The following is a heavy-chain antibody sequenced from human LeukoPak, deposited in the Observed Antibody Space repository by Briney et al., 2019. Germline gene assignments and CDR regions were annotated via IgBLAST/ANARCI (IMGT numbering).Heavy chain of an antibody. V-gene: IGHV3-23*01. CDR3: ARVRRPGDSSSWYRNWFDP. D-gene: IGHD6-13*01. Sequence: GGSLRLSCAASGFTFNRNAISWVRQARGKGLEWVSTIGGRGDKTFYADSVKGRFTISRDNAKNSLYLQMNSLRAEDTAVYYCARVRRPGDSSSWYRNWFDPWGQGTLVTVSS. CDR1: GFTFNRNA. CDR2: IGGRGDKT. J-gene: IGHJ5*02.